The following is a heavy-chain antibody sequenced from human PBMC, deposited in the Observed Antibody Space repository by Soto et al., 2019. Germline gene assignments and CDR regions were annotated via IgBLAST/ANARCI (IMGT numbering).Heavy chain of an antibody. CDR1: GFTFSSYA. V-gene: IGHV3-30-3*01. CDR3: ARAGIAAAGTYYYYYGMDV. Sequence: GGSLRLSCAASGFTFSSYAMHWVRQAPGKGLEWVAVISYDGSNKYYADSVKGRFTISRDNSKNTLYLQMNSLRAEDTAVYYCARAGIAAAGTYYYYYGMDVWGQGTTVTVSS. J-gene: IGHJ6*02. D-gene: IGHD6-13*01. CDR2: ISYDGSNK.